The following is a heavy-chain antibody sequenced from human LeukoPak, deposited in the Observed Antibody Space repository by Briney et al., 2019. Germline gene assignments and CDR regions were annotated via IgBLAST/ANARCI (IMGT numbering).Heavy chain of an antibody. J-gene: IGHJ4*02. D-gene: IGHD3-10*01. CDR1: GGSLSDYY. V-gene: IGHV4-34*01. CDR2: INHSGDT. CDR3: ARQMTYDSGNSFDY. Sequence: SETLSLTCAVFGGSLSDYYWTWIRQSPGKGLEWIGEINHSGDTKYNPSLNSRVTISVDKSKNQFSLKLNSVTAADTAVYYCARQMTYDSGNSFDYWGQGTPATVSS.